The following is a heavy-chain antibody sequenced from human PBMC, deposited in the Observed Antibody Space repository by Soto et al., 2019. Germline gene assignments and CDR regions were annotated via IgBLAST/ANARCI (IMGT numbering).Heavy chain of an antibody. V-gene: IGHV3-11*05. Sequence: QVQLVESGGGLVKPGGSLRLSCAASGFTFSDYYMSWIRQAPGKGLEWVSYISSSSSYTNYADSVKGRFTISRDNAKNSLYLQMNSLRAEDKGVYYCASRYCRGGSCYYHWGQGTLVTVSS. J-gene: IGHJ5*02. CDR3: ASRYCRGGSCYYH. CDR2: ISSSSSYT. D-gene: IGHD2-15*01. CDR1: GFTFSDYY.